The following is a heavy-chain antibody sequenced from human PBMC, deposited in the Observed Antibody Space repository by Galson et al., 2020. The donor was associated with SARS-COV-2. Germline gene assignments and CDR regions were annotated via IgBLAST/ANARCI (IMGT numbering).Heavy chain of an antibody. CDR1: GFPFSAYG. Sequence: GESLKISCTASGFPFSAYGMHWVRQAPGKGLVRVAVISYEGSNKHYGDFVTGRFTISRDNSKNTLFLQMNNLTPEDTAVYYCAKDLEDRDGGGSPADSWGQGTLVTVSS. CDR3: AKDLEDRDGGGSPADS. D-gene: IGHD1-1*01. J-gene: IGHJ4*02. V-gene: IGHV3-30*18. CDR2: ISYEGSNK.